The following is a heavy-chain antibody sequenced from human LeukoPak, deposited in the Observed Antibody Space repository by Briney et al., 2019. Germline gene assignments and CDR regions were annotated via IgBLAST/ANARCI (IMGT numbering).Heavy chain of an antibody. J-gene: IGHJ4*02. CDR3: ARVCSNTSCSLDY. CDR2: IYTSGST. D-gene: IGHD2-2*01. V-gene: IGHV4-61*02. CDR1: GGSISSDSYF. Sequence: SETLSLTCTVSGGSISSDSYFWSWIRQPAGKGLEWIGRIYTSGSTNYNPSLKSRVTISVGTSKNQFSLKLSSVTAADTAVYYCARVCSNTSCSLDYWGQGTLVTVSS.